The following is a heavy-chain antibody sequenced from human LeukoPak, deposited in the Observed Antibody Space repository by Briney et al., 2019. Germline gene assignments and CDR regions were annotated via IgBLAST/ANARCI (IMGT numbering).Heavy chain of an antibody. D-gene: IGHD3-3*01. Sequence: ASVKVSCKASGYTFTSYGISWVRQAPGQGLEWMGWISANNGNTNYAQELQGRVTMTTDTSTSTAYMELRSLRSDDTAVYYCARDVYDFWSGYYTQNWFDPWGQGTLVTVSS. CDR3: ARDVYDFWSGYYTQNWFDP. V-gene: IGHV1-18*01. CDR1: GYTFTSYG. CDR2: ISANNGNT. J-gene: IGHJ5*02.